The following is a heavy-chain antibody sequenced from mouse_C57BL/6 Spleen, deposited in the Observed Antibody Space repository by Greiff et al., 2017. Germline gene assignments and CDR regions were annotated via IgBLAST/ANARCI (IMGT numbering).Heavy chain of an antibody. D-gene: IGHD1-1*01. J-gene: IGHJ4*01. V-gene: IGHV1-69*01. CDR2: IDPSDSYT. CDR1: GYTFTSYW. CDR3: ARTYYGSSYVGYYAMDY. Sequence: QVQLQQSGAELVMPGASVKLSCKASGYTFTSYWMHWVKQRPGQGLEWIGEIDPSDSYTNYNQKFKGKSTLTVDKSSSTAYMQLSSLTSEDSAVYYCARTYYGSSYVGYYAMDYWGQGTSVTVSS.